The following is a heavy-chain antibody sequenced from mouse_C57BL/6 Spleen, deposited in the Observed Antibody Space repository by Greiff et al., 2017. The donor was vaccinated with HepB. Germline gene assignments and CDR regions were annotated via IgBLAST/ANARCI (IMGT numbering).Heavy chain of an antibody. D-gene: IGHD1-1*01. V-gene: IGHV1-61*01. Sequence: QVQLQQPGAELVRPGSSVKLSCKASGYTFTSYWMDWVKQRPGQGLEWIGNIYPSDSETHYNQKFKDKATLTVDKSSSTAYMQLSSLTSEDSAVYDCARTYSGSSSWFAYWGQGTLVTVSA. CDR2: IYPSDSET. J-gene: IGHJ3*01. CDR3: ARTYSGSSSWFAY. CDR1: GYTFTSYW.